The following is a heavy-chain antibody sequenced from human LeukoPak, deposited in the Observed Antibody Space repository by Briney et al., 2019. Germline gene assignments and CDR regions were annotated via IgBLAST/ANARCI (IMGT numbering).Heavy chain of an antibody. CDR3: ARDTTVLRGRGSFDI. D-gene: IGHD3-10*01. J-gene: IGHJ3*02. V-gene: IGHV4-61*02. CDR2: IHTSENT. Sequence: SETLSLTCTVSGGSISSSSYYWSWIRQPAGKGLEWIGRIHTSENTDYNPSLRSRVTISVDTSKNQFSLRLRSVTAADTAVYYCARDTTVLRGRGSFDIWGQGTMVTVSS. CDR1: GGSISSSSYY.